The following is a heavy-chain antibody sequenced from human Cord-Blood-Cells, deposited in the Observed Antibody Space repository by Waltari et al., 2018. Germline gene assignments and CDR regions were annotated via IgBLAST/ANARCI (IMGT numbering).Heavy chain of an antibody. J-gene: IGHJ4*02. CDR1: GGSISSYY. D-gene: IGHD6-13*01. CDR2: IYYSGST. CDR3: ARFHRGSSWYFDY. Sequence: QVQLQESGPGLVKPSETLSLTCTVSGGSISSYYWRWIRQPPGKGLEWIGYIYYSGSTNSNPSLKSRVTISVDTSKNQFSLKLSSVTAADTAVYYCARFHRGSSWYFDYWGQGTLVTVSS. V-gene: IGHV4-59*01.